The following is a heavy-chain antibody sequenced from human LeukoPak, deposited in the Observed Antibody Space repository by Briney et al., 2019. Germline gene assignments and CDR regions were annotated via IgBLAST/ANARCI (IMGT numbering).Heavy chain of an antibody. CDR3: ARGASGSYYEAYYFDY. CDR1: GYTFTSYY. V-gene: IGHV1-8*02. CDR2: MNPNSGNT. D-gene: IGHD1-26*01. Sequence: ASVKVSCKASGYTFTSYYMHWVRQAPGQGLEWMGWMNPNSGNTGYAQKFQGRVTMTRNTSISTAYMELSSLRSEDTAVYYCARGASGSYYEAYYFDYWGQGTLVTVSS. J-gene: IGHJ4*02.